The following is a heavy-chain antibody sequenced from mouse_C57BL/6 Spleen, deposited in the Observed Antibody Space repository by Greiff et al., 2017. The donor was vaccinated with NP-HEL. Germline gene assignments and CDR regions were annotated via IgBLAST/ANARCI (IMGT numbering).Heavy chain of an antibody. V-gene: IGHV8-12*01. D-gene: IGHD1-1*01. CDR2: IYWDDDK. CDR1: GFSLSTSGMG. Sequence: VKLMESGPGILQSSQTLSLTCSFSGFSLSTSGMGVSWIRQPSGKGLEWLAHIYWDDDKRYHPSLKSRLTISKDTSRDQVFLKITSVDTADTATYYCARRDYGSAMDYWGQGTSVTVSS. J-gene: IGHJ4*01. CDR3: ARRDYGSAMDY.